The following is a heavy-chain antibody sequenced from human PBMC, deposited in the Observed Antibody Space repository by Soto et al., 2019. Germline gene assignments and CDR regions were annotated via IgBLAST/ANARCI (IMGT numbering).Heavy chain of an antibody. CDR3: ASSYGSGYRAFDY. J-gene: IGHJ4*02. Sequence: QVQLVQSGAEVKRPGSSVKVSCKASGDTFNFYSINWVRQAPGLGLEWMGRVNPIVSMSNYAQKFQGRVTLTXDXTTSTAYRELSSLRSEDTAIYYCASSYGSGYRAFDYWGQGALVTVSS. CDR1: GDTFNFYS. CDR2: VNPIVSMS. D-gene: IGHD3-10*01. V-gene: IGHV1-69*02.